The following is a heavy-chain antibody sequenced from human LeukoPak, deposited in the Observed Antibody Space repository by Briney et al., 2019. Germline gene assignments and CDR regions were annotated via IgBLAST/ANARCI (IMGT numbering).Heavy chain of an antibody. J-gene: IGHJ4*02. CDR1: GFTFSSYS. Sequence: GGSLRLSCAASGFTFSSYSMNWGRQAPGKGLEWVSSISSSSSYIYYADSVKGRFTISRDNAKNSLYLQMNSLRAEDTAVYYCASGILTGYYNFDYWGQGTLVTVSS. CDR2: ISSSSSYI. D-gene: IGHD3-9*01. V-gene: IGHV3-21*01. CDR3: ASGILTGYYNFDY.